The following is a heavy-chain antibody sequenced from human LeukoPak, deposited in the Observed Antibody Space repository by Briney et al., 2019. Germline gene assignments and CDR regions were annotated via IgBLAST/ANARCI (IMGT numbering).Heavy chain of an antibody. D-gene: IGHD2-15*01. J-gene: IGHJ3*02. Sequence: GESLKISCKGSGYSFTSYWIGWVRQMPGKGLEWIGIIYPGDSDTRYSPSFQGQVTISADKSISTAYLQWSSLKASDTAMYYCARRPVGYCSGGSCYRDAFDIWGQGTMVTVSS. CDR2: IYPGDSDT. V-gene: IGHV5-51*01. CDR1: GYSFTSYW. CDR3: ARRPVGYCSGGSCYRDAFDI.